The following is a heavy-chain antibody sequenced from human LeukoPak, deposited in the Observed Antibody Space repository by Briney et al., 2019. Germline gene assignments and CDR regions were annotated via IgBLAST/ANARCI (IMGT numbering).Heavy chain of an antibody. Sequence: ASVKVSCKASGYTFTSYGISWVRQAPGQGLEWMGWISDYNGNTNYAQKLQGRVTMTTDTSTSTAYMELRSLRSDDTAVYYCARGYCSGGSCYSVTVHYYMDVWGKGTTVTVSS. CDR2: ISDYNGNT. D-gene: IGHD2-15*01. V-gene: IGHV1-18*01. J-gene: IGHJ6*03. CDR1: GYTFTSYG. CDR3: ARGYCSGGSCYSVTVHYYMDV.